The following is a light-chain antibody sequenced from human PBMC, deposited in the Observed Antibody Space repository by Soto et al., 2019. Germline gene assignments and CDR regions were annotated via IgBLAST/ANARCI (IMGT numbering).Light chain of an antibody. CDR1: QSVSSN. Sequence: EIVMTQSPATLSMSPGERATLSCRASQSVSSNLAWYQQKPGQAPRLLIYGASTRATGIQARFSGSGSGTEFTLPISSLQSDDIAVYCWQQYNNWSSITFGQGTRQGIK. CDR2: GAS. CDR3: QQYNNWSSIT. J-gene: IGKJ5*01. V-gene: IGKV3-15*01.